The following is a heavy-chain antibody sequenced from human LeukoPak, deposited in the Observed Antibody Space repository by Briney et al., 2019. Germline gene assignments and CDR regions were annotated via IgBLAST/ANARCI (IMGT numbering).Heavy chain of an antibody. V-gene: IGHV3-23*01. J-gene: IGHJ4*02. Sequence: GRSLRLSCAVSGFTFDVYAMHCVREAPGKGLVGVSAISCSGGSTYYADSVKGRCTISRDNSKNRLYLQMNSLRAEDTAVYYCAKDEPDYYDSSGYQYYFDYWGQGTLVTVSS. CDR3: AKDEPDYYDSSGYQYYFDY. D-gene: IGHD3-22*01. CDR1: GFTFDVYA. CDR2: ISCSGGST.